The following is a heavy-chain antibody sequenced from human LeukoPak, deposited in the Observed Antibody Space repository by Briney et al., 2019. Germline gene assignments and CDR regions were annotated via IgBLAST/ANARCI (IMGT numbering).Heavy chain of an antibody. J-gene: IGHJ4*02. Sequence: SETLSLTCAVYGGSFSGYYWSWIRQPPGKGLEWIGEINHSGSTSYNPSLKSRVTISVDTSKNQFSLKLSSVTAADTAVYYCARGFLHFDYWGQGTLVTVSS. CDR2: INHSGST. CDR1: GGSFSGYY. V-gene: IGHV4-34*01. CDR3: ARGFLHFDY.